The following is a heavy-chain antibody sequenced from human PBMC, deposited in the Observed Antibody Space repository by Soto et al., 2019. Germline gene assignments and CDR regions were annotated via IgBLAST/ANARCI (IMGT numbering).Heavy chain of an antibody. J-gene: IGHJ4*02. CDR2: INAGNGNT. CDR3: ARNVGSGWYDY. CDR1: GYTFTGYP. V-gene: IGHV1-3*01. Sequence: QVQFVQSGAEVKKPGASVKVSCKASGYTFTGYPIHWVRQAPGQRLEWMGWINAGNGNTKYSQKFQGRVTTTRDTSASTHYMELSSLRSEDTAVYYCARNVGSGWYDYWGQGTLVTVSS. D-gene: IGHD6-19*01.